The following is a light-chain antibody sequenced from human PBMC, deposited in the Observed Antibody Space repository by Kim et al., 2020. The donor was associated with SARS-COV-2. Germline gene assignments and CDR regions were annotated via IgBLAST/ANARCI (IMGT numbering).Light chain of an antibody. CDR2: DAS. CDR3: QQYKSYSYT. CDR1: QSISTW. V-gene: IGKV1-5*01. Sequence: DIQMTQSPSTLSASVGDRVTITCRASQSISTWLAWYQQKPGKAPNLLIYDASSLKSGVPSRFSGSGSGTEFTLTISSLQPDDFATYYFQQYKSYSYTFRQGTKLKI. J-gene: IGKJ2*01.